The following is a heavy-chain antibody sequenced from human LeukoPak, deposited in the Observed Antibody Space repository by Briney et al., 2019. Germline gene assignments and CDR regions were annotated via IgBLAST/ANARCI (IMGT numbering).Heavy chain of an antibody. V-gene: IGHV3-13*01. CDR2: IGTAGDT. CDR3: ARAKVLKVDYYYGMDV. D-gene: IGHD3-10*01. CDR1: GFTFSSYD. Sequence: GGSLRLSCAASGFTFSSYDMHWVRQATGKGLEWVSAIGTAGDTYYPGSVKGRFTISRENAKNSLYLQMNSLRAGDTAVHYCARAKVLKVDYYYGMDVWGQGTTVTVSS. J-gene: IGHJ6*02.